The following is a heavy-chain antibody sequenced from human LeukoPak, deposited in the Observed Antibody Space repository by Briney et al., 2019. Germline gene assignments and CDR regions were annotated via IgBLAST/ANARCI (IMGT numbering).Heavy chain of an antibody. J-gene: IGHJ4*02. CDR3: ARGRETWIWECGEFDY. D-gene: IGHD5-12*01. CDR1: GFTFSSYE. Sequence: GGSLRLSCAASGFTFSSYEMNWVRQAPGKGLEWVSYISSSGSTIYYADSVKGRFTISRDNAKNSLYLQMNSLGAEDTAVYYCARGRETWIWECGEFDYWGQGTLVTVSS. V-gene: IGHV3-48*03. CDR2: ISSSGSTI.